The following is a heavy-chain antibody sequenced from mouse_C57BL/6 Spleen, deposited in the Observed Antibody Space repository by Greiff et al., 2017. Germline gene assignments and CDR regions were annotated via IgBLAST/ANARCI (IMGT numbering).Heavy chain of an antibody. J-gene: IGHJ4*01. Sequence: EVKLMESGGGLVKPGGSLKLSCAASGFTFSDYGMHWVRQAPEKGLEWVAYISSGSSTIYYADTVKGRFTISRDNAKNTLFLQMTSLRSEDTAMYYCARGFITTVVATDYYAMDYWGQGTSVTVSS. CDR3: ARGFITTVVATDYYAMDY. CDR2: ISSGSSTI. D-gene: IGHD1-1*01. V-gene: IGHV5-17*01. CDR1: GFTFSDYG.